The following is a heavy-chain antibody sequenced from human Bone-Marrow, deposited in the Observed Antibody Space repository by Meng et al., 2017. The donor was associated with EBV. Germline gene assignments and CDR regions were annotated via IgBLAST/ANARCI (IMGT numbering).Heavy chain of an antibody. CDR2: IGGSGYST. CDR3: AKVVPAAFDY. V-gene: IGHV3-23*01. CDR1: GFTFSNYA. D-gene: IGHD2-2*01. J-gene: IGHJ4*02. Sequence: VQLFESGGGLVQTGGSLRLSCAASGFTFSNYAMSWVRLAPGKGLEWVSGIGGSGYSTYYADSVKGRFTISRDNAKNTVSLQMNSLRAEDTAVYYCAKVVPAAFDYWGQGTLVTVSS.